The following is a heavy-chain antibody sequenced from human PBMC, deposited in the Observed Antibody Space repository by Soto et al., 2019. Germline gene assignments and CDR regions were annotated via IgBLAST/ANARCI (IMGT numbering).Heavy chain of an antibody. V-gene: IGHV5-51*01. J-gene: IGHJ3*02. CDR3: ARQGRIVGATTYAFDI. CDR1: GYSFTSYW. CDR2: IYPGDSDS. D-gene: IGHD1-26*01. Sequence: PGESLKISCKGSGYSFTSYWIGWVRQMPGKGLEWMGVIYPGDSDSRKSPSFQGQVTVSADKSISTAYLQWSSLTASDTAMYYCARQGRIVGATTYAFDIWGQGTMVTVSS.